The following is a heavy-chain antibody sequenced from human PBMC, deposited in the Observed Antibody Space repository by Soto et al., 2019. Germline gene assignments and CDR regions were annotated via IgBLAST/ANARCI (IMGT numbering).Heavy chain of an antibody. Sequence: ASVKFSCKTSGYTFTNYYIHWVRQAPGQGLEWMGWINPNSGGTNYAQKFQDWVTMTRDTSISTAYMELNRLRSDDTAVYYCARPSGYYPYYFDDWGQGSLVTVSS. J-gene: IGHJ4*02. D-gene: IGHD3-22*01. CDR2: INPNSGGT. V-gene: IGHV1-2*04. CDR1: GYTFTNYY. CDR3: ARPSGYYPYYFDD.